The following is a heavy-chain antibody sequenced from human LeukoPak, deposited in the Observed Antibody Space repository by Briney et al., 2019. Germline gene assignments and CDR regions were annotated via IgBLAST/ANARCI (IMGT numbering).Heavy chain of an antibody. CDR3: AVGIAAAGTYFDY. D-gene: IGHD6-13*01. CDR1: GYSFTSYW. V-gene: IGHV5-51*01. J-gene: IGHJ4*02. Sequence: GESLKISCKGSGYSFTSYWIGWGRQMPGKGLEGMGIIYPGDSDTRYSPSFQGQVTISADKSISTAYLQWSSLNASDTAMYYCAVGIAAAGTYFDYWGQGTLVTVSS. CDR2: IYPGDSDT.